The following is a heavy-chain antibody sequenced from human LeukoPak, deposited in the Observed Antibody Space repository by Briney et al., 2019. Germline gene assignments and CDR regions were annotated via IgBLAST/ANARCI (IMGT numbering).Heavy chain of an antibody. CDR3: AKMTTPATISYPGAFDS. CDR2: ISSDGSTI. CDR1: EFSVGSNY. J-gene: IGHJ4*02. D-gene: IGHD5-12*01. Sequence: GGSLRLSCAASEFSVGSNYMTWVRQAPGKGLEWVSYISSDGSTIYYAVSGTGRFIISRDKSKNTLFLQLNSLRVEDTAVYYCAKMTTPATISYPGAFDSWGQGTLVTVSS. V-gene: IGHV3-11*01.